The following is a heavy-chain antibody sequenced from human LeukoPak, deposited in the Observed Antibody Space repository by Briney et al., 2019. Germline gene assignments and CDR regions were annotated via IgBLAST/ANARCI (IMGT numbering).Heavy chain of an antibody. J-gene: IGHJ3*02. CDR2: ISGNGYP. D-gene: IGHD2-15*01. Sequence: GGSLRLSCAASGFTLSSYAMNWVRQAPGKGLEWVSAISGNGYPYYADSVKGRFTISRDNAKNSLYLQMNSLRAEDTAVYYCARVRGTLGAFDIWGQGTMVTVSS. CDR1: GFTLSSYA. CDR3: ARVRGTLGAFDI. V-gene: IGHV3-21*01.